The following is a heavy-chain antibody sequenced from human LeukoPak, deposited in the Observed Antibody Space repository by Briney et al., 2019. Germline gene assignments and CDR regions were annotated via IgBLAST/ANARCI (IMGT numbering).Heavy chain of an antibody. CDR2: IFHSGST. V-gene: IGHV4-4*02. CDR1: GDSLNTNTW. CDR3: ARYNYGAYYFDY. Sequence: SGTLSLTCAVSGDSLNTNTWWSWVRQPPGKGLEWTGEIFHSGSTNYHPSLESRLTISMDKSKNSFSLRLTSVTAADTAVYFCARYNYGAYYFDYWGQGTLVTVSS. J-gene: IGHJ4*02. D-gene: IGHD3-10*01.